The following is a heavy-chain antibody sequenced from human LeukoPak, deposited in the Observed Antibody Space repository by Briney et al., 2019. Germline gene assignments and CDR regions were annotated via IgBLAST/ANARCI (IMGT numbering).Heavy chain of an antibody. V-gene: IGHV4-31*03. CDR3: ARGLRYSSSLHFQH. Sequence: SETLSLTCTVSGGSISSGGYYWSWIRQHPGKGLEWIGYIYYSGSTYHNPSLKSRVTISVDTSKNQFSLKLSSVTAADTAVYYCARGLRYSSSLHFQHWGQGTLVTVSS. CDR2: IYYSGST. CDR1: GGSISSGGYY. D-gene: IGHD6-6*01. J-gene: IGHJ1*01.